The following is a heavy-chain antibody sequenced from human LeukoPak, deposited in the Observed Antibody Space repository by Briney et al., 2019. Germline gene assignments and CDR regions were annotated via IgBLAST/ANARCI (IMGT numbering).Heavy chain of an antibody. Sequence: PGGSLRLSCAASGFTFSSYSMNWVRQAPGRGLEWVSSISSSSSYIYYTDSVKGRFTISRDNAKNSLYLQMNSLRAEDTAVYYCARVTIVPAAMPGNYYYYGVDVWGQGTTVTVSS. CDR1: GFTFSSYS. V-gene: IGHV3-21*01. D-gene: IGHD2-2*01. CDR2: ISSSSSYI. J-gene: IGHJ6*02. CDR3: ARVTIVPAAMPGNYYYYGVDV.